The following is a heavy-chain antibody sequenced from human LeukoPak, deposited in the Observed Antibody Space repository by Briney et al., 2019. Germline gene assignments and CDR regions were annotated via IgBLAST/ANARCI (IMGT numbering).Heavy chain of an antibody. CDR1: GFTFSSYG. D-gene: IGHD2-21*01. CDR3: FKAQDGIRDPMDV. J-gene: IGHJ6*02. V-gene: IGHV3-30*03. CDR2: ISYDGSNK. Sequence: GESLRLSCAASGFTFSSYGMHWIRQAPGKGLEWVAVISYDGSNKYYADYVKGRFTISRDSSKNTLYLQMNSLRAEDTSVYFFFKAQDGIRDPMDVWGQGTTVTVSS.